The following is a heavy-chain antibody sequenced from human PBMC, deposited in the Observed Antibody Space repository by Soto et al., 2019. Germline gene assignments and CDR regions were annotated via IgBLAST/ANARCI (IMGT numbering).Heavy chain of an antibody. CDR3: ARSDYGLDV. CDR1: GYSFNSHF. CDR2: IDPNGGGTT. D-gene: IGHD3-10*01. Sequence: QARLVQSGAAVRKPGASVTISCEASGYSFNSHFVHWVRQAPGQGLEWMAIIDPNGGGTTGHAEKFQGRVTLTRDTATSTMYMELRSLRSEDTAVYYCARSDYGLDVWGQGTTVTVSS. V-gene: IGHV1-46*02. J-gene: IGHJ6*02.